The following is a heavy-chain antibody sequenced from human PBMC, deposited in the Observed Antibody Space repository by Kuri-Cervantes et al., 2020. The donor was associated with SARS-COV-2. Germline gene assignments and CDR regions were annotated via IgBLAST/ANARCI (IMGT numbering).Heavy chain of an antibody. J-gene: IGHJ4*02. V-gene: IGHV4-39*01. D-gene: IGHD1-20*01. CDR3: ARRYNWNDGDYFDY. Sequence: GSLRLSCAASGFTFSSYAMHWVRQPPGKGLEWIGSIYYSGSTYYNPSLKSRVTISVDTSKNQFSLKLSSVTAADTAVYYCARRYNWNDGDYFDYWGQGTLVTVSS. CDR2: IYYSGST. CDR1: GFTFSSYAMH.